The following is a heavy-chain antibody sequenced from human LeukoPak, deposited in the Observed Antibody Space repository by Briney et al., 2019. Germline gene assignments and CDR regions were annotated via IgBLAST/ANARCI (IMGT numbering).Heavy chain of an antibody. CDR2: IKQDGSEK. J-gene: IGHJ4*02. CDR3: ARDFGPHDY. CDR1: GFTFSSHW. V-gene: IGHV3-7*05. D-gene: IGHD3-10*01. Sequence: GGSLRLSCAASGFTFSSHWMSWVRQAPGKGLEWVANIKQDGSEKYDVDSVRGRFTISRDNAKNSLSLQMNSLRAEDTAVYFCARDFGPHDYWGQGTLVTVSS.